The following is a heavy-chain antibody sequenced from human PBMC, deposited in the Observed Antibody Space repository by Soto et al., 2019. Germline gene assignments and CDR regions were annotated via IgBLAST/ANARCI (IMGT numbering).Heavy chain of an antibody. J-gene: IGHJ4*02. CDR2: ISYDGLSK. D-gene: IGHD6-19*01. CDR1: GFTFSTYG. Sequence: GGSLRLSCAASGFTFSTYGMHWVRQAPGKGLEWVAVISYDGLSKYYTDSVKGRFTISRDNSENTLYLQMDSLRSEDTAVYYCAREQYSSGWYGIDYWGQGTLVTVSS. CDR3: AREQYSSGWYGIDY. V-gene: IGHV3-30*03.